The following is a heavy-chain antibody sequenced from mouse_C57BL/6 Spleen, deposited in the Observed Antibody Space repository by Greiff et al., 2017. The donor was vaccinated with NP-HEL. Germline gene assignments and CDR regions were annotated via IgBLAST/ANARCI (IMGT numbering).Heavy chain of an antibody. J-gene: IGHJ2*01. CDR1: GFTFSSYG. D-gene: IGHD4-1*02. CDR2: ISSGGSYT. CDR3: ARQSTGTGYVDY. V-gene: IGHV5-6*02. Sequence: EVKLVESGGDLVKPGGSLKLSCAASGFTFSSYGMSWVRQTPDKRLEWVATISSGGSYTYYPDRVKGRFTISRDNAKNTLYLQMSSLKSEDTAMYYCARQSTGTGYVDYWGQGTTLTVSS.